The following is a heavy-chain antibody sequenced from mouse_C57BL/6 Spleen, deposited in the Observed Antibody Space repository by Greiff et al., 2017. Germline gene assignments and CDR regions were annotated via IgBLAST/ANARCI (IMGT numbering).Heavy chain of an antibody. D-gene: IGHD2-2*01. J-gene: IGHJ2*01. CDR1: GYTFTSYW. CDR3: ARDYYGYDGPFDY. V-gene: IGHV1-55*01. CDR2: IYPGSGST. Sequence: QVQLQQPGAELVKPGASVKMSCKASGYTFTSYWITWVKQRPGQGLEWIGDIYPGSGSTNYNEKFKSKATLTVDTSSSTAYMQLSSLTSEDSAVYYCARDYYGYDGPFDYWGQGTTLTVSS.